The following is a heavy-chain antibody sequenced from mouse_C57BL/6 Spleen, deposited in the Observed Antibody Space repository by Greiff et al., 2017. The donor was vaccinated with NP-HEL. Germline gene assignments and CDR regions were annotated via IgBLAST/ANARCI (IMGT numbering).Heavy chain of an antibody. V-gene: IGHV2-2*01. CDR2: IWSGGST. CDR1: GFSLTSYG. Sequence: QVQLQQSGPGLVQPSQSLSITCTVSGFSLTSYGVHWVRQSPGKGLEWLGVIWSGGSTDYNAAFISRLSISKDNSKSQVFFKMNSLQADDTAIYYCAGYSNYVGFAYWGQGTLVTVSA. D-gene: IGHD2-5*01. J-gene: IGHJ3*01. CDR3: AGYSNYVGFAY.